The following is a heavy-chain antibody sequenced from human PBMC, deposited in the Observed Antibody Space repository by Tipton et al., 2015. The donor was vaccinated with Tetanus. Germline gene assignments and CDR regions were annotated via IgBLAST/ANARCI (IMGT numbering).Heavy chain of an antibody. CDR1: GASINSGGYY. J-gene: IGHJ3*02. V-gene: IGHV4-31*02. D-gene: IGHD1-7*01. CDR3: ARLYGSTWSAYGAFDI. Sequence: LRLSCTVSGASINSGGYYWTWIRQRPGKGLEWIGYRYYTGSTYYTPYLRSRVTISFDTSQNQFSLNLTSVTAADTAVYYCARLYGSTWSAYGAFDIWGRGTLVTVSS. CDR2: RYYTGST.